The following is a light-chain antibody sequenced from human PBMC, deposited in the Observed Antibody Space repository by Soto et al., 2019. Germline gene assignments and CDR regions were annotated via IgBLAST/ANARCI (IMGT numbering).Light chain of an antibody. CDR2: GAS. V-gene: IGKV3-20*01. Sequence: EIVLTQSPGTLSLSPGERATLSCRASQSVSSSYLAWYQQKPGQAPRLLIYGASSRATGIPDRFSGSGSGTDFTLTISRPEPEDFAVYHCQQYGGSPPITFGQGTRLEIK. CDR1: QSVSSSY. J-gene: IGKJ5*01. CDR3: QQYGGSPPIT.